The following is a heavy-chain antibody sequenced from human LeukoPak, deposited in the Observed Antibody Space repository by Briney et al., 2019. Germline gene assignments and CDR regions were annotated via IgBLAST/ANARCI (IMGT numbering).Heavy chain of an antibody. CDR1: GGSITTYY. CDR2: INYSGST. V-gene: IGHV4-59*08. Sequence: SETLSLTCSVSGGSITTYYWTWIRQPPGKGLEWIGYINYSGSTSHNPSLNSQVTMSLDTSKNQFSLKLNSVTAADTAIYYCARNRRSNWESLSFIDYWGQGTLVTVSS. D-gene: IGHD7-27*01. CDR3: ARNRRSNWESLSFIDY. J-gene: IGHJ4*02.